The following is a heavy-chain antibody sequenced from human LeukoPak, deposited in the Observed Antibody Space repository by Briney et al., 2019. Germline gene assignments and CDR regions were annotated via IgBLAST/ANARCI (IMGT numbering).Heavy chain of an antibody. D-gene: IGHD2-21*01. CDR2: IYSGGST. V-gene: IGHV3-53*05. CDR1: GFTVSSNY. Sequence: PGGSLRLSCAASGFTVSSNYMSWVRQAPGKGLEWVSVIYSGGSTYYADSVKGRFTISRDNSKNTLYLQMNSLRAEDTAVYYCAKAHILGYMDVWGKGTTATVSS. CDR3: AKAHILGYMDV. J-gene: IGHJ6*03.